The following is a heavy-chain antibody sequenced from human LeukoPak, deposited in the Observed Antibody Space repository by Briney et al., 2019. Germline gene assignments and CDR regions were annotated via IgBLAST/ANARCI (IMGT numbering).Heavy chain of an antibody. CDR3: ARQQLGYCTNGVCPVYWYFDL. CDR2: IKPNSGDT. J-gene: IGHJ2*01. Sequence: ASVKVSCKASGYTFSGYYLHWVRQAPGQGLEWMGWIKPNSGDTNHTQNFQVRITMTRDTSISTAYMELRSLRSDDTAVYYCARQQLGYCTNGVCPVYWYFDLWGRGTLVTVSS. D-gene: IGHD2-8*01. V-gene: IGHV1-2*02. CDR1: GYTFSGYY.